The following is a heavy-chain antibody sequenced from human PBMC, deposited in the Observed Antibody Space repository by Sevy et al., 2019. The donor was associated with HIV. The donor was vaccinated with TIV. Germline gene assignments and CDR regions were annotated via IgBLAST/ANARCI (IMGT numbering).Heavy chain of an antibody. D-gene: IGHD3-22*01. J-gene: IGHJ6*02. CDR2: ISAYNGNT. Sequence: ASVKVSCKASGYTFTSYGISWVRQAPGQGLEWMGWISAYNGNTNYALKLQGRVTMTTDTSTSTAYMELRSLRSDDTAVYYCARDLPHYYDSSGYYYGMDVWGQGTTVTVSS. V-gene: IGHV1-18*01. CDR3: ARDLPHYYDSSGYYYGMDV. CDR1: GYTFTSYG.